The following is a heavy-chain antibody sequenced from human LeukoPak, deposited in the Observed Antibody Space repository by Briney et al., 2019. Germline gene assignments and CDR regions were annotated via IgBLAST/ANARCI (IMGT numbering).Heavy chain of an antibody. CDR3: ARDLYDFWCGYAGTYNTGY. CDR1: GYTFTDYY. D-gene: IGHD3-3*01. CDR2: INPNSGGT. J-gene: IGHJ4*02. V-gene: IGHV1-2*02. Sequence: GASVKVSRKASGYTFTDYYMHGVQQAPGQGREWMGWINPNSGGTNYAQKFQGRVNMTRDTSISTAHMELSRLRSDDTAVYYCARDLYDFWCGYAGTYNTGYWGQGTLVTVSS.